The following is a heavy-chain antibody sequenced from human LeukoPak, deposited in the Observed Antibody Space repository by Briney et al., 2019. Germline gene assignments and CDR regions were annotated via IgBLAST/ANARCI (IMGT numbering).Heavy chain of an antibody. J-gene: IGHJ4*02. D-gene: IGHD6-19*01. CDR3: AKRDTSGWPPVGLGY. CDR2: IRYDGSNK. Sequence: GGSLRLSCAASGFTFSSYGMHWVRQAPGKGLEWVAFIRYDGSNKYYADSVKGRFTISRDNSKNTLYLQMNSLRAEGTAVYYCAKRDTSGWPPVGLGYWGQGTLVTVSS. V-gene: IGHV3-30*02. CDR1: GFTFSSYG.